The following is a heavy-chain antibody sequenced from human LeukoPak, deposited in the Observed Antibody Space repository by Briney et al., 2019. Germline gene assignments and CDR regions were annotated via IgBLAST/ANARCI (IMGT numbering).Heavy chain of an antibody. V-gene: IGHV3-21*01. Sequence: GGSLRLSCAASGFTFSTYTLNWVRQAPEKGLEWVSSISSSSSYIYYADSVKGRFTISRDNAKNSLYLQMNSLRAEDTAVYYCARDLAFNYFDYWGQGTLVTVSS. CDR1: GFTFSTYT. CDR2: ISSSSSYI. CDR3: ARDLAFNYFDY. J-gene: IGHJ4*02.